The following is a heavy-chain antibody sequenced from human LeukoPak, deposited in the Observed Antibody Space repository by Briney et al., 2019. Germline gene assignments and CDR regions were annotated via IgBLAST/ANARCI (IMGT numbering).Heavy chain of an antibody. CDR3: ARWVAAAGPTGYWFDP. Sequence: RSSETLSLTCTVSGGSISSSSYYWSWIRQPPGKGLEWIGYIYYSGSTNYNPSLKSRVTISVDTSKNQFSLKLSSVTAADTAVYYCARWVAAAGPTGYWFDPWGQGTLVTVSS. J-gene: IGHJ5*02. CDR1: GGSISSSSYY. D-gene: IGHD6-13*01. V-gene: IGHV4-61*01. CDR2: IYYSGST.